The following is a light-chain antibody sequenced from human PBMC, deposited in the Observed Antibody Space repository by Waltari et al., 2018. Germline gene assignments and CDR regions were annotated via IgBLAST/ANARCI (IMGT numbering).Light chain of an antibody. CDR1: QRVSSF. CDR3: QQSYTVPIT. Sequence: DIQMTQSPSSLSASVGDRVTITCRASQRVSSFLNWYQQKPGKAPQLIIYAASTLESGVPSRFSGSGSGTDFTLAISSLQLEDFATYYCQQSYTVPITFGPGTKVDIK. V-gene: IGKV1-39*01. CDR2: AAS. J-gene: IGKJ3*01.